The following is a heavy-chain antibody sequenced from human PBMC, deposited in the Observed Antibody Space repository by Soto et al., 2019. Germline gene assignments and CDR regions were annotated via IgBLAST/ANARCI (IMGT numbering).Heavy chain of an antibody. J-gene: IGHJ6*02. CDR3: ARGHYKFYAMDV. V-gene: IGHV4-31*03. CDR1: VASITGGGYF. CDR2: IYYSGHD. Sequence: PSETLSLTCSFSVASITGGGYFCTWFRQHPARGLEWIGYIYYSGHDHYNPSLESRVTISVDTSNNQFSLKLSSMTAADTAVYYCARGHYKFYAMDVWGQGTPVIVSS.